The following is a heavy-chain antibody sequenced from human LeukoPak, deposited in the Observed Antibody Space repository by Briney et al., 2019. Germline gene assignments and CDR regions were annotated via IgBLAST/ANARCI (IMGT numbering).Heavy chain of an antibody. Sequence: GGSLQISCKGSDYHFATYWIAWVRQLPGKGLEGMGIIYPGDYDTRYSASFQSHVTISADKTNSTAYLQWSSLKASDTAMYYCTRRMVSTEELDYWGQGTLVTVSS. CDR3: TRRMVSTEELDY. CDR1: DYHFATYW. D-gene: IGHD5/OR15-5a*01. V-gene: IGHV5-51*01. J-gene: IGHJ4*02. CDR2: IYPGDYDT.